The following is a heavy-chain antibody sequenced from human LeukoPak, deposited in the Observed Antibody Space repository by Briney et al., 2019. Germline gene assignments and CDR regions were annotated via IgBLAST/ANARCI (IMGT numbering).Heavy chain of an antibody. CDR2: TNGYDSST. CDR3: ARDAPGNTALDY. D-gene: IGHD5-18*01. CDR1: GFTFISYW. J-gene: IGHJ4*02. Sequence: GGSLRLSCAASGFTFISYWMHWVRQAPGKGLVWVSRTNGYDSSTDFADSVKGRFTISRDNAKNTLYLQMNSLRAEDTAVYYCARDAPGNTALDYWGQGTLVTVSS. V-gene: IGHV3-74*01.